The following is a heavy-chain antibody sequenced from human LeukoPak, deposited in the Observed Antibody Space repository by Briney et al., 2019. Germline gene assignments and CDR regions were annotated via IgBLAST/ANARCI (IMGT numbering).Heavy chain of an antibody. D-gene: IGHD1-26*01. CDR3: AKSGGYGLIDY. Sequence: PSETLSLTCTVSGASVSGSAYYWGWIRQPPGKGLEWIGNIYYSGSTYYNESLESRVTISIDTSKNQFSLKLNSVTAADTAMYYCAKSGGYGLIDYWGQGTLVTVSS. CDR2: IYYSGST. CDR1: GASVSGSAYY. V-gene: IGHV4-39*01. J-gene: IGHJ4*02.